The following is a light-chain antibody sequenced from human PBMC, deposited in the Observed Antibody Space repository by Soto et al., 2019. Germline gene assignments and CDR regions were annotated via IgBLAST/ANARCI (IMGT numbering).Light chain of an antibody. CDR2: VNSDGRH. V-gene: IGLV4-69*01. J-gene: IGLJ2*01. Sequence: QSVLTQSTSASASLGASVKLTRTLSSGHSSYAIAWHQQQPEKGPRYLMKVNSDGRHSKGDGMPDRFSGSSSGAERYLTICSLQSEDEAEYYCQTWGTGIVVFGGGTKLTVL. CDR3: QTWGTGIVV. CDR1: SGHSSYA.